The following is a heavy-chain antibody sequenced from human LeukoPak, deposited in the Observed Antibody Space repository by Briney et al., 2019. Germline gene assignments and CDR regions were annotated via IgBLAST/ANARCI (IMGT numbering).Heavy chain of an antibody. V-gene: IGHV2-5*02. Sequence: TESGPTLVNPKPTLTLSVNFSGFSLSTSGVGVGWIRQPPGKALEWLALIYWDDDKRYSPALESRLTITKDTSKNQVVLTMTNMDPVDTTTYYRAYMTTLTSNDYWGQGTPVTVSS. CDR1: GFSLSTSGVG. J-gene: IGHJ4*02. D-gene: IGHD4-17*01. CDR3: AYMTTLTSNDY. CDR2: IYWDDDK.